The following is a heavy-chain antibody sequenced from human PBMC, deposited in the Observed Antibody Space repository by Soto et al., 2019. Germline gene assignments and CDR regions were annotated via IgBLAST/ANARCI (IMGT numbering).Heavy chain of an antibody. Sequence: PGGSLRLSCAASGFILNNYAMSWVRQAPGKGLEWVSSISTSGGSAYYADSVKGRFTISRGKSKDTVYLQMNSLRVEDTAMYHCANLPARTGGRAYFDYWGQGTVVTAPQ. V-gene: IGHV3-23*01. D-gene: IGHD3-16*01. CDR1: GFILNNYA. J-gene: IGHJ4*02. CDR3: ANLPARTGGRAYFDY. CDR2: ISTSGGSA.